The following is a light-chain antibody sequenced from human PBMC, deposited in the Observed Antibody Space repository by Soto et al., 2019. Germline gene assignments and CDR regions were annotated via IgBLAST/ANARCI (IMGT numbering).Light chain of an antibody. CDR3: SSYTSSSHYV. CDR1: SSDVGGYND. J-gene: IGLJ1*01. CDR2: EVS. Sequence: QSGQAEPASGGGSPGHSNAICFTGTSSDVGGYNDLSSYQQHLGKASILMIDEVSNRPSVVSNRLSGSKSGNTDSLTISGLQAEEEADHYCSSYTSSSHYVFGTGTKVTVL. V-gene: IGLV2-14*01.